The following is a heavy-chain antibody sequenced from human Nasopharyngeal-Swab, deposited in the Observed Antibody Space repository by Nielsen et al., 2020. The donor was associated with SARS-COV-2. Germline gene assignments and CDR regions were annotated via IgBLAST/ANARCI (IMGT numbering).Heavy chain of an antibody. CDR2: IYPGDSDT. J-gene: IGHJ6*02. D-gene: IGHD2-15*01. Sequence: WIRQPPGKGLEWMGIIYPGDSDTRYSPSFQGQVTISADKSISTAYLQWSSLKASDTAMYYCARGKGVVAATSFRYYYGMDVWGQGTTVTVSS. CDR3: ARGKGVVAATSFRYYYGMDV. V-gene: IGHV5-51*01.